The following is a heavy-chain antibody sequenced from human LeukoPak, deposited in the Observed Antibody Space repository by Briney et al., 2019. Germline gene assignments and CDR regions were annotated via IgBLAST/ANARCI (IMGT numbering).Heavy chain of an antibody. Sequence: ASVKVSCKASGYTFTSYGITWVRQAPGQGLEWMGWISSYNGNTKYAQNLRGRVTMTTDTSTSTAYMELRSLRSDDTAVYYCARVKDYDFWSGYSLYYFDYWGQGTLVTVSS. J-gene: IGHJ4*02. CDR2: ISSYNGNT. CDR1: GYTFTSYG. CDR3: ARVKDYDFWSGYSLYYFDY. V-gene: IGHV1-18*01. D-gene: IGHD3-3*01.